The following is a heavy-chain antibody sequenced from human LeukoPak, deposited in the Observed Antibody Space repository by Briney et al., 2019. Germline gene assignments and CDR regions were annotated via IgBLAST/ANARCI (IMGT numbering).Heavy chain of an antibody. Sequence: SETLSLTCTVSGGSISSYYWSWIRQPAGKGLEWIGRIYTSGSTNYNPSLKSRVTMSVDTSKNQFSLKLSSVTAADTAVYYCARANCDILTGYPLPIFDYWGQGTLVTVSS. CDR2: IYTSGST. D-gene: IGHD3-9*01. J-gene: IGHJ4*02. CDR3: ARANCDILTGYPLPIFDY. V-gene: IGHV4-4*07. CDR1: GGSISSYY.